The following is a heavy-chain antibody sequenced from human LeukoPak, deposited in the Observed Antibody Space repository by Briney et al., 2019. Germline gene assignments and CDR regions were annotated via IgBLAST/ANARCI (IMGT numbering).Heavy chain of an antibody. Sequence: PSETLSLTCTVSGGSISSSSYYWGWIRQPPGKGLEWIGSIYYSGSTYYNPSLKSRVTISVDTSKNQFSLKLSSVTAADTAVYYCARLWWTYDAFDIWGQGTMVTVSS. J-gene: IGHJ3*02. CDR1: GGSISSSSYY. V-gene: IGHV4-39*07. CDR3: ARLWWTYDAFDI. D-gene: IGHD2-8*02. CDR2: IYYSGST.